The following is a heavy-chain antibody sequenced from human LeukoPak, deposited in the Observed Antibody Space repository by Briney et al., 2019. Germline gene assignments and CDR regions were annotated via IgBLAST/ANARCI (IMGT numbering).Heavy chain of an antibody. Sequence: GGSLRLSCAASGFTLSSYLMSWVRQAPGEGLEWVANIRKDGSEKYYLDSVKGRFTISRDNAKNSLYLQMNSLRAEDTAVYYRARVRWSSIDYWGQGTLVTVSS. CDR3: ARVRWSSIDY. CDR1: GFTLSSYL. D-gene: IGHD4-23*01. J-gene: IGHJ4*02. V-gene: IGHV3-7*01. CDR2: IRKDGSEK.